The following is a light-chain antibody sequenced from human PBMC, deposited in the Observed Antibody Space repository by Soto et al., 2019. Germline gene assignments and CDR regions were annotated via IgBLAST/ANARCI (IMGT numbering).Light chain of an antibody. J-gene: IGKJ1*01. CDR1: QSVSSSY. V-gene: IGKV3-15*01. Sequence: EIVLTHSPGTLSLSPGERATVSCRASQSVSSSYLAWYQQKPGQAPRLLIYGASTRATGIPARFSGSGSGTEFTLTISSLQSEDFAVYYCQQYNTWPRSFGQGTKE. CDR3: QQYNTWPRS. CDR2: GAS.